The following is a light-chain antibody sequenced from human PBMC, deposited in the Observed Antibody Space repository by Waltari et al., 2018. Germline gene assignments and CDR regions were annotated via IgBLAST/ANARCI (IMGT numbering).Light chain of an antibody. V-gene: IGLV3-10*01. CDR1: ALPQKY. J-gene: IGLJ2*01. Sequence: SYELTQPPSVSVSPGQTAKNTCTGDALPQKYAFCYQQKSGQAPVLILSSDNKRPSGIPERFSGSSSGTKATLTISGAQVEDEADYYCYSADSTGNHVVFGGGTKLTVL. CDR3: YSADSTGNHVV. CDR2: SDN.